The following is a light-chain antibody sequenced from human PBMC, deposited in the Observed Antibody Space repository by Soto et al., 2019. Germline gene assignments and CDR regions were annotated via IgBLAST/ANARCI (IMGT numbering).Light chain of an antibody. Sequence: DVVMTQTPLSLSVTPGQPASISCKSSQSLLHTDGKTYLFWYLQKAGQPPQLLIYELSRRFSGVPDRFCGSGSGTDFTLNISRVEAEGVGVYYCLQTIQLPWTFGRGTKVEI. V-gene: IGKV2D-29*01. CDR1: QSLLHTDGKTY. CDR3: LQTIQLPWT. J-gene: IGKJ1*01. CDR2: ELS.